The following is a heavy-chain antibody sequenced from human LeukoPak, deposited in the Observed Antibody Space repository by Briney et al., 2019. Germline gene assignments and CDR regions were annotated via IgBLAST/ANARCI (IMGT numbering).Heavy chain of an antibody. J-gene: IGHJ3*02. V-gene: IGHV4-61*02. CDR1: GGSISSGSYY. CDR2: IYTSGST. D-gene: IGHD1-26*01. Sequence: PSETLSLTCTVSGGSISSGSYYWSWIRQPAGKGLEWIGRIYTSGSTNYNPSLKSRVTISVDTSKNQFSLKLSSVTAADTAVYYCARGAARSYSRFAFDIWGQGTMVTVSS. CDR3: ARGAARSYSRFAFDI.